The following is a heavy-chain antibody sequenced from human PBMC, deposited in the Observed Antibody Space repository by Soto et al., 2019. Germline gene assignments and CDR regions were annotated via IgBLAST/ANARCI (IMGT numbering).Heavy chain of an antibody. V-gene: IGHV4-30-2*01. D-gene: IGHD1-26*01. J-gene: IGHJ4*02. CDR1: GGSISSGGYS. Sequence: PSETLSLTCAVSGGSISSGGYSWSWIRQPPGKGLEWIGYIYHSGSTYYNPSLKSRVTISVDRSKNQFSLKLSSVTAADTAVYYCARAIGLLYYFDYWGQGTLVTVSS. CDR2: IYHSGST. CDR3: ARAIGLLYYFDY.